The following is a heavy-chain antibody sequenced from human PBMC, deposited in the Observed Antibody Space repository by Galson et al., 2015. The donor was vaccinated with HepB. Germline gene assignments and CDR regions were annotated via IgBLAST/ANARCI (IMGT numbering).Heavy chain of an antibody. V-gene: IGHV3-23*01. CDR2: ITNSGGST. D-gene: IGHD3-16*02. J-gene: IGHJ4*02. Sequence: SLRLSCAASGFTFSTYAMSWVRQAPGRGLEWVSSITNSGGSTFYADSVRGRFTISRDNSKNTLFLQMNSLRAEDTAIYYCAKRALSYYFDYWGQGTLVTVSS. CDR1: GFTFSTYA. CDR3: AKRALSYYFDY.